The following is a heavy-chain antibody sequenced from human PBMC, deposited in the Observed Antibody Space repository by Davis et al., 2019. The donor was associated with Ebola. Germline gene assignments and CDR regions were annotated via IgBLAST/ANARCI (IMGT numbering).Heavy chain of an antibody. CDR2: ISSSSSYI. V-gene: IGHV3-21*01. D-gene: IGHD6-19*01. CDR3: ARVQGQWLAQYYFDY. J-gene: IGHJ4*02. Sequence: GGSLRLSCAASGFTSSSYSMNCVRQAPGKGLEWVSSISSSSSYIYYADSVKGRFTISRDNAKNSLYLQMNSLRAEDKAVYYCARVQGQWLAQYYFDYWGQGTLVTVSS. CDR1: GFTSSSYS.